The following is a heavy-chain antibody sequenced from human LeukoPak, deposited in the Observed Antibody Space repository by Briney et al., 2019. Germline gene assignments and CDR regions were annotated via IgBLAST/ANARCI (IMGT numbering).Heavy chain of an antibody. V-gene: IGHV1-69*13. CDR1: GGTFSSYA. CDR3: ATMDIVVVPAAHTSVGD. CDR2: IIPIFGTA. J-gene: IGHJ4*02. Sequence: SVKVSCKASGGTFSSYAISWVRRAPGQGLEWMGGIIPIFGTANYAQKFQGRVTITADESTSTAYMELSSLRSEDTAVYYCATMDIVVVPAAHTSVGDWGQGTLVTVSS. D-gene: IGHD2-2*03.